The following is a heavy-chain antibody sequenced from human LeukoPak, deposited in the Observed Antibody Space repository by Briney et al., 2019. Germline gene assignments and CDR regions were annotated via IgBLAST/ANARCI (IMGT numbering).Heavy chain of an antibody. CDR3: ANNFYSSGWGFDY. J-gene: IGHJ4*02. CDR1: GFTFSSYG. V-gene: IGHV3-30*18. Sequence: PGGSLRLSCAASGFTFSSYGMHWVRHAPGKGLEWVAVISYDGSNKYYADSVKGRFTISRDNSKNTLYLQMNSLRAEDTAVYYCANNFYSSGWGFDYWGQGTLVTVSS. D-gene: IGHD6-19*01. CDR2: ISYDGSNK.